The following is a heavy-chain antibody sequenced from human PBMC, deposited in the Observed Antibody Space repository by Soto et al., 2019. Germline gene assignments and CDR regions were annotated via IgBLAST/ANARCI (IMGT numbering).Heavy chain of an antibody. Sequence: ASVKVSCKASGYTFTAYTIHWVRQAPGQRLEWMGWVTAGKGNTDYSQKFQGRVTITRDTYASTAYMELYSLRSEDTAVYYCARGSGGHSGWGHWSDPWGQGTLVTVSS. CDR2: VTAGKGNT. V-gene: IGHV1-3*01. D-gene: IGHD2-21*02. CDR3: ARGSGGHSGWGHWSDP. CDR1: GYTFTAYT. J-gene: IGHJ5*02.